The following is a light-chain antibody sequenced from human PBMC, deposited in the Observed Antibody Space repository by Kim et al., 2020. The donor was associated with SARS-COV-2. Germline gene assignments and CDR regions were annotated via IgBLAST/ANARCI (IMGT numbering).Light chain of an antibody. CDR3: GTWDSSLSAWV. CDR1: SSNIGNNY. CDR2: DNN. V-gene: IGLV1-51*01. J-gene: IGLJ3*02. Sequence: QSVLTQPPSVSAAPGQKVTISCSGSSSNIGNNYVSWYQQLPGTAPTLLIYDNNKRPSGIPDRFSGSKSGTSATLGITGLQTGDEADYYCGTWDSSLSAWVFGGGTKVTVL.